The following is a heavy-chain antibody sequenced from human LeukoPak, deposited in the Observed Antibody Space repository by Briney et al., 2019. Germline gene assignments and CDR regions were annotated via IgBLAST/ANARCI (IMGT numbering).Heavy chain of an antibody. V-gene: IGHV4-59*08. J-gene: IGHJ4*02. D-gene: IGHD5-18*01. CDR2: IDYTGST. Sequence: SETLSLTCSVSGGSIRSYYWSWIRQPPGNGLEWIGYIDYTGSTNYNPSLKSRVSISGDTSKNQFSLKLTSVTAADTAVYYCARQGGYTNVHPFDSWGPGTLVTVSS. CDR3: ARQGGYTNVHPFDS. CDR1: GGSIRSYY.